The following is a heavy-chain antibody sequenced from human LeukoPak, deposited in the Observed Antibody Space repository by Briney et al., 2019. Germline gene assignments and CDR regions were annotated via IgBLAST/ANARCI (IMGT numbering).Heavy chain of an antibody. CDR1: GGTFSGYA. CDR3: AKDRANWAIDD. J-gene: IGHJ4*02. CDR2: IIPIFGTA. D-gene: IGHD3-16*01. V-gene: IGHV1-69*13. Sequence: SVKVSCKASGGTFSGYAISWVRQAPGQGLEWMGGIIPIFGTANYAQKFQGRVTITADESTSTAYMELSSLRSEDTAVYYCAKDRANWAIDDWGQGTQVTVSS.